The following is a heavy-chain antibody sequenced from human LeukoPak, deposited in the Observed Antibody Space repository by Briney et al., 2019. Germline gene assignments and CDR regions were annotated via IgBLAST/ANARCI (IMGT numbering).Heavy chain of an antibody. Sequence: SETLSLTCTVSGGSISGYYWSWIRQPAGKGLEWIGRIYTSGSTNYNPSLKSRVTMSVDTSKNQFSLKLSSVTAADTAVYYCARDPAVAGTQSWFDYWGQGTLVTVSS. J-gene: IGHJ4*02. D-gene: IGHD6-19*01. V-gene: IGHV4-4*07. CDR2: IYTSGST. CDR3: ARDPAVAGTQSWFDY. CDR1: GGSISGYY.